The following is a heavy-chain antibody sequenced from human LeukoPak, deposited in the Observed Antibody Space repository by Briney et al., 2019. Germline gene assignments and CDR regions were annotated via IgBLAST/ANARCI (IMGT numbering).Heavy chain of an antibody. D-gene: IGHD3-10*01. J-gene: IGHJ4*02. Sequence: PSQTLSLTCTVSGDSISSGSYYWSWIRQPAGKGLEWIGRIYTSESTNYNPSLKSRVTISVDTSKNQFSLKLSSVTAADTAVYYCARARPSNYYGSGTHIFDYWGQGTLVTVSS. CDR3: ARARPSNYYGSGTHIFDY. CDR1: GDSISSGSYY. V-gene: IGHV4-61*02. CDR2: IYTSEST.